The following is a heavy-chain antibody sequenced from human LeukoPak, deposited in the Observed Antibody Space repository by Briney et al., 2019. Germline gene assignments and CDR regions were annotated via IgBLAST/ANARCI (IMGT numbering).Heavy chain of an antibody. CDR2: IIYGGDT. J-gene: IGHJ4*02. V-gene: IGHV4-34*01. CDR1: GGXFXGHY. Sequence: SETLCLTCAVYGGXFXGHYWXWXXXSPGXGLEXIGEIIYGGDTTYNPSLKSRVTVSADKSKNQFFLRLTSVTAADTAVYYCARGVGGGRSDFDFWGQGTLVTVSS. CDR3: ARGVGGGRSDFDF. D-gene: IGHD6-19*01.